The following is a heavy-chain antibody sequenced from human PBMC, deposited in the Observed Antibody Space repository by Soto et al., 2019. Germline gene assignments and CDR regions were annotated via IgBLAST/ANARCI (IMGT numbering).Heavy chain of an antibody. V-gene: IGHV3-53*01. CDR2: LYSGGTT. CDR3: ARVFLVGGTPYYFDH. J-gene: IGHJ4*01. Sequence: EVQLVESGGSFIQPGGSLRLSCAVSGFSVSGNFMSWIRQAPGKGLEWVSILYSGGTTYYTGSVEGRFTMSGDDSKNTVYLQMKSLRAEDTATYFCARVFLVGGTPYYFDHWGQGSLVTVSS. CDR1: GFSVSGNF. D-gene: IGHD1-26*01.